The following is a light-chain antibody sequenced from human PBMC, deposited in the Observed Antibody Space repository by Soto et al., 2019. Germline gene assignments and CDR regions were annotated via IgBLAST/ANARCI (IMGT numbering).Light chain of an antibody. CDR1: QSVNSN. CDR3: QQYNTWPRT. Sequence: EIMMTQSPATLSVSPGEGATLSCRASQSVNSNLAWYQQKPGQAPRLLIYGASTRATGIPARFGGSGSGTEFTLTISSLQSEDFAVYSCQQYNTWPRTLGQGTKV. CDR2: GAS. V-gene: IGKV3-15*01. J-gene: IGKJ1*01.